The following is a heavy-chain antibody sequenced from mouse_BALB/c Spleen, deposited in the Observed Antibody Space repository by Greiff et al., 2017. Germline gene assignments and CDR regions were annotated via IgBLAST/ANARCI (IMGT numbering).Heavy chain of an antibody. CDR2: IDPANGNT. CDR1: GFNINDTY. Sequence: VQLQQSGAELVKPGASVKLSCTASGFNINDTYMHWVKQRPEQGLEWIGRIDPANGNTKYDPKFQGKANITADTSSNTAYLQLSRQTSEDTAVYSCAATREEGRFDYGGKGTTGAVSS. V-gene: IGHV14-3*02. CDR3: AATREEGRFDY. J-gene: IGHJ2*01.